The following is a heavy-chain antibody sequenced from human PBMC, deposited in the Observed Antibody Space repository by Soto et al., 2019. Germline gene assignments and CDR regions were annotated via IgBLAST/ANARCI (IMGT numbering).Heavy chain of an antibody. CDR2: INEDGGQK. V-gene: IGHV3-7*01. Sequence: GGSLRLSCAVSEFSFRSYWMTWVRQAPGKGLEWVSIINEDGGQKYYVDSVKGRFTISRDNDKDSLYMQMDSLRAEDTDVYFCARVGYDGWDLDXWGQGTQVTVS. D-gene: IGHD3-16*01. CDR1: EFSFRSYW. CDR3: ARVGYDGWDLDX. J-gene: IGHJ4*02.